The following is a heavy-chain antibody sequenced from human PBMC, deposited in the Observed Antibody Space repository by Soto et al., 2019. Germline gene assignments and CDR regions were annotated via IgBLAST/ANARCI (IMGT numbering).Heavy chain of an antibody. CDR2: ISGSGGST. D-gene: IGHD6-13*01. CDR3: AKDRRSIIAAAGTVAVGWFDP. V-gene: IGHV3-23*01. Sequence: VGSLRLSCAASGFTFSSYSMSWVRQAPGKGLEWVSAISGSGGSTYYADSVKGRFTISRDNSKNTLYLQMNSLRAEDTAVYYCAKDRRSIIAAAGTVAVGWFDPWGQGTLVTVSS. J-gene: IGHJ5*02. CDR1: GFTFSSYS.